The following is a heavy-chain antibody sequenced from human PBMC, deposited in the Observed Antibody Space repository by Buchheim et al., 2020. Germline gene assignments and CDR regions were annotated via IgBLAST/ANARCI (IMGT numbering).Heavy chain of an antibody. J-gene: IGHJ4*02. Sequence: QLQLQESGPGLVKPSETLSLTCTVSGGSISSSSYYWGWIRQPPGKGLEWIGSIYYSGSTYYNPSLKSRVTISVDTYKNQFSLKLSSVTAADTAVYYCARVPFNCSGGSCYSIFDYWGQGTL. CDR3: ARVPFNCSGGSCYSIFDY. CDR2: IYYSGST. V-gene: IGHV4-39*07. D-gene: IGHD2-15*01. CDR1: GGSISSSSYY.